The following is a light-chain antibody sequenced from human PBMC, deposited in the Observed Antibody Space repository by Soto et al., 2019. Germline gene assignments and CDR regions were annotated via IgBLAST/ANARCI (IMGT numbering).Light chain of an antibody. CDR1: QSVSSN. Sequence: EILMTQSPATLSVSPGERATLSCRASQSVSSNLAWYQQKPGQAPRLLIYGASTRATGIPARLSGSGSGTDFTLTISSMQSEDFAVYYCQQYGSSITFGQGTRLEIK. CDR3: QQYGSSIT. CDR2: GAS. J-gene: IGKJ5*01. V-gene: IGKV3-15*01.